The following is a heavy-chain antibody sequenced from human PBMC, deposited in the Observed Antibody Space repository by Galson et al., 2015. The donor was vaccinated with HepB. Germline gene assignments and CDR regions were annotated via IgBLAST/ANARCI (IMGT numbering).Heavy chain of an antibody. Sequence: QSGAEVKKPGESLKISCKASGYTFTRYYMHWVRQAPGRGPEWMGIINPSGGSTNYAQKFQGRVTMTRDTSTGTFYMELSSLRSEDTAVYYCARRESGGGRFLEWAYDAFDIWGQGTVVTVSS. V-gene: IGHV1-46*01. CDR3: ARRESGGGRFLEWAYDAFDI. CDR2: INPSGGST. CDR1: GYTFTRYY. J-gene: IGHJ3*02. D-gene: IGHD3-3*01.